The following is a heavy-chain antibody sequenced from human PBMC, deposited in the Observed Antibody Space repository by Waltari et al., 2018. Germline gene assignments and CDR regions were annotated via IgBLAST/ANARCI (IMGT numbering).Heavy chain of an antibody. V-gene: IGHV3-7*01. D-gene: IGHD2-2*01. CDR1: GFRLSDYW. Sequence: EVRLVDSGGGLVQPGGSLRLSCAASGFRLSDYWMSWVRQAPGRGLEWGARIKEEGSETYYVDSVKGRFTISRDNAKNSMYLQINSLRAEDTAVYYSATSSFWRFDYWGQGTLVTVSS. J-gene: IGHJ4*02. CDR3: ATSSFWRFDY. CDR2: IKEEGSET.